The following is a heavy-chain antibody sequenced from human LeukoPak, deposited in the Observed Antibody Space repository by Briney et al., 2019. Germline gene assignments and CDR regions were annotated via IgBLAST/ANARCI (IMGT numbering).Heavy chain of an antibody. J-gene: IGHJ5*02. Sequence: GESLKISCKGSGYSFTSYWIGWVCQMPGKGLEWMGIIYPGDSDTRYSPSFQGQVTISADKSISTAYLQWSSLKASDTAMYYCALVVPAALGWFDPWGQGTLVTVSS. D-gene: IGHD2-2*01. V-gene: IGHV5-51*01. CDR1: GYSFTSYW. CDR3: ALVVPAALGWFDP. CDR2: IYPGDSDT.